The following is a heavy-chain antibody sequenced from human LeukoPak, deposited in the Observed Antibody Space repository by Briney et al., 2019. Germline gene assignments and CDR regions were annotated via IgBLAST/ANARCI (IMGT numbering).Heavy chain of an antibody. Sequence: ASETLSLTCTVSGGSINTNPNYWGWVRQPPGKGLEWIGYIYHSGSTYYNPSLKSRVTISVDRSKNQFSLKLSSVTAADTAVYYCARGGYGDYRYFQHWGQGTLVTVSS. D-gene: IGHD4-17*01. CDR3: ARGGYGDYRYFQH. J-gene: IGHJ1*01. V-gene: IGHV4-39*07. CDR2: IYHSGST. CDR1: GGSINTNPNY.